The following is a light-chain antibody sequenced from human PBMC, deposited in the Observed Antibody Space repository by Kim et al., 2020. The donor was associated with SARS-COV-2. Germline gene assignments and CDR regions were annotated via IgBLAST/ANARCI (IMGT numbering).Light chain of an antibody. Sequence: EAVGDRVTLPCRASQDIRNSLGWYQQNPGRAPKRLIYGASSLQSGVPSRFSGSGSGTEFTHTISSLQPEDFATYFCLQHNTYPITFGQGTRLEIK. V-gene: IGKV1-17*01. CDR3: LQHNTYPIT. CDR1: QDIRNS. J-gene: IGKJ5*01. CDR2: GAS.